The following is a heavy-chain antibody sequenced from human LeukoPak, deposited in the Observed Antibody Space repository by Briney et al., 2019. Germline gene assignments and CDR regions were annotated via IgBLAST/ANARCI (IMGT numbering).Heavy chain of an antibody. CDR2: ISAYNGNI. D-gene: IGHD3-3*01. J-gene: IGHJ4*02. CDR3: ASMSGYYPSYYFDY. CDR1: GYTFISYG. Sequence: GASVKVSCKASGYTFISYGITWVRQAPGQGLEWLGWISAYNGNIDYAQKLQGRVTLTTDTSTSTAYMEVRSLRSDATAVYYCASMSGYYPSYYFDYWGQGTLVTVSS. V-gene: IGHV1-18*01.